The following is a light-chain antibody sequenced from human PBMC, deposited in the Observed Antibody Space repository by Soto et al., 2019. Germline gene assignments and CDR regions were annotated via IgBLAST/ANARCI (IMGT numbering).Light chain of an antibody. CDR1: QSINGR. CDR2: DVS. CDR3: QQYKVYPYT. Sequence: DIPMTQSPSTLSASIGDRVTITCRASQSINGRLAWYQQKPGRPPKLLIYDVSFLESGVPSRFSGSGSGTDFNLTISSLRPDDFATFYCQQYKVYPYTFGQGTILDIQ. J-gene: IGKJ2*01. V-gene: IGKV1-5*01.